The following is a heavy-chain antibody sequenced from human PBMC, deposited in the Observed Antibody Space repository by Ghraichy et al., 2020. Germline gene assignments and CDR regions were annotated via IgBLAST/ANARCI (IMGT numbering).Heavy chain of an antibody. CDR2: IYTSGST. Sequence: SETLSLTCTVSGGSISSYYWSWIRQPAGKGLEWIGRIYTSGSTNYNPSLKSRVTMSVDTSKNQFSLKLSSVTAADTAVYYCARGGYSHYYYYYMDVWGKGTTVTVSS. CDR1: GGSISSYY. D-gene: IGHD6-25*01. CDR3: ARGGYSHYYYYYMDV. V-gene: IGHV4-4*07. J-gene: IGHJ6*03.